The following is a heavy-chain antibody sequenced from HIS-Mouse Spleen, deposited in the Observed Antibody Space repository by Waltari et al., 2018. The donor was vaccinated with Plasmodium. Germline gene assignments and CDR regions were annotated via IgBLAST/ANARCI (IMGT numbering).Heavy chain of an antibody. D-gene: IGHD5-18*01. CDR2: IYYSGST. Sequence: QVQLQESGPGLVQPSETLSLTCTVSGGPISSYYWSWIRLPPGKGLEWIGYIYYSGSTNYNPSLKSRVTISVDTSKNQFSLKLSSVTAADTAVYYCARLRYSYGYFDYWGQGTLVTVSS. CDR1: GGPISSYY. J-gene: IGHJ4*02. CDR3: ARLRYSYGYFDY. V-gene: IGHV4-59*08.